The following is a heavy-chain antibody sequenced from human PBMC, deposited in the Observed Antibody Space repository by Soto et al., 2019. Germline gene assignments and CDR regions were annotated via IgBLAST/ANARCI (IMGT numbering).Heavy chain of an antibody. CDR2: ISSSGSTI. J-gene: IGHJ6*02. D-gene: IGHD3-10*01. V-gene: IGHV3-11*01. Sequence: GSLRLSCAASGFTFSDYYMSWIRQAPGKGLEWVSYISSSGSTIYYADSVKGRFTISRDNAKNSLYLQMNSLRAEDTAVYYCARHQHIWFGEFSPPYYYYYGMDVWGQGTTVTVSS. CDR1: GFTFSDYY. CDR3: ARHQHIWFGEFSPPYYYYYGMDV.